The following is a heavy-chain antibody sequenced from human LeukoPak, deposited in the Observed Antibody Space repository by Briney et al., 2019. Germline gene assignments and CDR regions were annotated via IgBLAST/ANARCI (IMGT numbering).Heavy chain of an antibody. Sequence: PGGSLRLSCAASGFTFSNYAINWVRQAPGKGLEWVALISYDGSNKYCADSVQGRFTISRDDSINTLHLQMNGLRSEDTAVYYCAKSTSGYYYDAFDIWGQGTMVTVSS. CDR1: GFTFSNYA. CDR3: AKSTSGYYYDAFDI. D-gene: IGHD3-22*01. CDR2: ISYDGSNK. V-gene: IGHV3-30*18. J-gene: IGHJ3*02.